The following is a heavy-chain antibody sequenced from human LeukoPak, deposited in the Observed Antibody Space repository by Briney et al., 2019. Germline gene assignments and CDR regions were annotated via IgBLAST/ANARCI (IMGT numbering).Heavy chain of an antibody. CDR3: ARAMWYGGLNDY. V-gene: IGHV4-59*01. J-gene: IGHJ4*02. CDR2: IYYSGST. Sequence: PSETLSLTCTVSGGSISSYYWSWIRQPPGKGLEWIGYIYYSGSTNYNPSLKSRVTISVDTSKNQFSLKLSSVTAADTAVYYCARAMWYGGLNDYWGQGTLVTVSS. CDR1: GGSISSYY. D-gene: IGHD3-10*01.